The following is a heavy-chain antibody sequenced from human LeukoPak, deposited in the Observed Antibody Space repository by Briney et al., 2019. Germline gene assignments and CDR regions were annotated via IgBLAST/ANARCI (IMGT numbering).Heavy chain of an antibody. CDR3: ARATREAYYYGSGSYYFGY. Sequence: GGSLRLSCAASGFTFSSYGMHWVRQAPGKGLEWVAVIWYDGSNKYYADSVKGRFTISRDNSKNTLYLQMNSLRAEDTAVYYCARATREAYYYGSGSYYFGYWGQGTLVTVSS. J-gene: IGHJ4*02. CDR2: IWYDGSNK. V-gene: IGHV3-33*01. CDR1: GFTFSSYG. D-gene: IGHD3-10*01.